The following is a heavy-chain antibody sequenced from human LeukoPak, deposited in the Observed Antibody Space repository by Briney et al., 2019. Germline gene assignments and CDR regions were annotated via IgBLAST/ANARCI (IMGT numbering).Heavy chain of an antibody. D-gene: IGHD2-15*01. CDR3: ARSGRLWGVAATFPYYYYYMDV. J-gene: IGHJ6*03. CDR2: VNPNSGGT. CDR1: GYTFTGYY. V-gene: IGHV1-2*02. Sequence: GASVKVSSKASGYTFTGYYMHWVRQAPGQGLEWMGWVNPNSGGTNYAQKFQGRVTMTRDTAISTAYMELCRLRSDDTAVYYCARSGRLWGVAATFPYYYYYMDVWGKGTTVTVSS.